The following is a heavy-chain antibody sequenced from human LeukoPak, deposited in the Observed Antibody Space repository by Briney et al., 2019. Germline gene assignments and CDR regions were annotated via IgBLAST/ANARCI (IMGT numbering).Heavy chain of an antibody. Sequence: PSETLSVTCTVSGGSISSDDYYWGWIRQPPGQGLEWGGYIYYSGGTYYNPSLKSRATISVDTSKKQFSLKLSSVTAADTAVYYCARGAYYDKNDAFDIWGQGTMVTVSS. CDR2: IYYSGGT. V-gene: IGHV4-30-4*01. D-gene: IGHD3-9*01. J-gene: IGHJ3*02. CDR3: ARGAYYDKNDAFDI. CDR1: GGSISSDDYY.